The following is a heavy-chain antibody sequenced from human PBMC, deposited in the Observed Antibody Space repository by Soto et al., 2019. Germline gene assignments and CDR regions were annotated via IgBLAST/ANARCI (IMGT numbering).Heavy chain of an antibody. J-gene: IGHJ6*03. CDR2: ISAYNGNT. CDR1: GYTFTSYG. CDR3: ARVFMGSGSYPKIYSYYYYMDV. Sequence: QVQLVQSGAEVKKPGASVKVSCKASGYTFTSYGISWVRQAPGQGLEWMGWISAYNGNTNYAQKLQGRVTMTTDTSKSTAYMERRSLRSDDTAVYYCARVFMGSGSYPKIYSYYYYMDVWGKGTTVTVSS. V-gene: IGHV1-18*01. D-gene: IGHD3-10*01.